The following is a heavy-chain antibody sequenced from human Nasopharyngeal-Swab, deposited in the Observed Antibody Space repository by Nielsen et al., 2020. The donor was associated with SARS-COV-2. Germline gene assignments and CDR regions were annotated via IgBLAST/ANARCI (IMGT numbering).Heavy chain of an antibody. CDR3: AGGGWYYGVGN. CDR2: IYYSGST. CDR1: GGFISNYY. J-gene: IGHJ4*02. V-gene: IGHV4-59*05. D-gene: IGHD6-19*01. Sequence: SETLSLTCTVSGGFISNYYWSWIRQPPGKGLEWIGSIYYSGSTYYNPSLKSRVTISVDTSKNQFSLKLSSVTAADTAVYYCAGGGWYYGVGNWGQGTLVTVSS.